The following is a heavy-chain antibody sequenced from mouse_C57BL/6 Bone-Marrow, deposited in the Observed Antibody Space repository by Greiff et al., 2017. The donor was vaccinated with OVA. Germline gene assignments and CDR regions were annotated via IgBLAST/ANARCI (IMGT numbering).Heavy chain of an antibody. V-gene: IGHV5-4*01. CDR1: GFTFSSYA. D-gene: IGHD1-1*01. Sequence: EVQLKESGGGLVKPGGSLKLSCAASGFTFSSYAMSWVRQTPEKRLEWVATISDGGSYTYYPDNVKGRFTISRDNAKNNLYLQMSHLKSEDTAMYYCAREDYGSVYWYFDVWGTGTTVTVSS. CDR2: ISDGGSYT. CDR3: AREDYGSVYWYFDV. J-gene: IGHJ1*03.